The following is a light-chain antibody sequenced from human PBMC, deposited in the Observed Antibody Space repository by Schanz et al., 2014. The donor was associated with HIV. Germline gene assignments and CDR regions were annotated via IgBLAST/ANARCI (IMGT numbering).Light chain of an antibody. CDR2: SNN. CDR1: SSNIGRNT. Sequence: QSVLAQPPSASGTPGQRVTISCSGSSSNIGRNTVTWYQHLPGTAPTILIYSNNQRPSGVPARFSGSKSGTSVSLAITGLQAEDEADYYCLSYDKSPSGPYVFGTGTKLTVL. J-gene: IGLJ1*01. V-gene: IGLV1-44*01. CDR3: LSYDKSPSGPYV.